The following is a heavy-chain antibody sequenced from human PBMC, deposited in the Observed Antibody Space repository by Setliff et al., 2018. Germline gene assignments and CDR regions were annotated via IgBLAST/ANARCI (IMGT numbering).Heavy chain of an antibody. D-gene: IGHD3-16*01. V-gene: IGHV1-2*04. Sequence: ASVKVSCKTSGYAFTDNYIHWVRQAPGQGLERMGRINPKTGGTNLAQKFQGWVSMTRDTSITTAYMELSRLTSDDMAVYFCARSDHLVVDGFDVWGQGTMVTVSS. CDR3: ARSDHLVVDGFDV. CDR1: GYAFTDNY. J-gene: IGHJ3*01. CDR2: INPKTGGT.